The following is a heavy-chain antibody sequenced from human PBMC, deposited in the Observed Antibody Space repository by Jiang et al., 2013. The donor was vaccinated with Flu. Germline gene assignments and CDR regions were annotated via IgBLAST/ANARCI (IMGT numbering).Heavy chain of an antibody. D-gene: IGHD2-15*01. CDR3: ARAAADCSGGSCYTGYYYYGMDV. CDR2: IIPILGIA. V-gene: IGHV1-69*02. J-gene: IGHJ6*02. CDR1: GGTFSSYT. Sequence: GAEVKKPGSSVKVSCKASGGTFSSYTTSWVRQAPGQGLEWMGRIIPILGIANYAQKFQGRVTITADKSTSTAYMELSSLRSEDTAVYYCARAAADCSGGSCYTGYYYYGMDVWGQGTTVTVSS.